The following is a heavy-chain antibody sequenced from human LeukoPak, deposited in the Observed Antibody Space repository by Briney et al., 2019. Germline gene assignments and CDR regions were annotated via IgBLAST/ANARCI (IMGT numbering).Heavy chain of an antibody. D-gene: IGHD3-22*01. V-gene: IGHV1-46*01. Sequence: GASVKVSCTASGYTFTSYYMHWVRQAPGQGLEWMGIINPSGGSTTYAQKFQGRVTMTRDTSTSTVYMELSSLRSEDTAVYYCAGVLNDSSVYYLLDYWGQGTLVTVSS. CDR3: AGVLNDSSVYYLLDY. J-gene: IGHJ4*02. CDR2: INPSGGST. CDR1: GYTFTSYY.